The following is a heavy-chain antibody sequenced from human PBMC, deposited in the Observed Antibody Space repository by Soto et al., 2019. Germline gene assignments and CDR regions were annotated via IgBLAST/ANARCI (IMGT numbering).Heavy chain of an antibody. Sequence: PGGSLRLSCAASGFTFSSYGMHWVRQAPGKGLEYVSAITSNGGNTDYASSVKGRFTISRDNSKNTLYFKMGSLRAEDMAVYYCARRIPFGYGMDVWGQGTTVTVSS. CDR2: ITSNGGNT. V-gene: IGHV3-64*01. D-gene: IGHD2-21*01. J-gene: IGHJ6*02. CDR3: ARRIPFGYGMDV. CDR1: GFTFSSYG.